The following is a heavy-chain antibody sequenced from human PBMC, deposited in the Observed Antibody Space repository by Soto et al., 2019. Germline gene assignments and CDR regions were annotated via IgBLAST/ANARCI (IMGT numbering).Heavy chain of an antibody. CDR3: ARSVSVAMDF. CDR1: GGSISSSSYH. Sequence: SETLSLTCTVSGGSISSSSYHWGWIRQPPGKGLEWIGSIYYSGTTYYNPSLKSRVTISVDTSKNQFSLKLSSVTAADTAVYYCARSVSVAMDFWGQGTLVTVSS. V-gene: IGHV4-39*01. D-gene: IGHD5-12*01. J-gene: IGHJ4*02. CDR2: IYYSGTT.